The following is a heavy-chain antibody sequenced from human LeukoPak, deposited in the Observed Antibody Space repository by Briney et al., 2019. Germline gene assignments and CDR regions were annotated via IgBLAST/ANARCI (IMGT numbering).Heavy chain of an antibody. J-gene: IGHJ5*02. Sequence: GSLRLSCAASGFTFSSYAMSWVRQGPGKGLEWVSAISGSGGSTYYADSVKGRFTISRDNSKNTLYLQMDSLRAEDTAVYYCAKMLSSLGVDPWGQGTLVTLSS. CDR1: GFTFSSYA. CDR2: ISGSGGST. D-gene: IGHD6-13*01. CDR3: AKMLSSLGVDP. V-gene: IGHV3-23*01.